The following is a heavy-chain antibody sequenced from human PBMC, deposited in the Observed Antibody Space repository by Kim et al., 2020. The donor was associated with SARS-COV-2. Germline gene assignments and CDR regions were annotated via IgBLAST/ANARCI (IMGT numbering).Heavy chain of an antibody. CDR2: INTNTGNP. D-gene: IGHD3-3*01. V-gene: IGHV7-4-1*02. CDR3: ARDYDFWCGYYLGWFDP. CDR1: GYTFTSYA. J-gene: IGHJ5*02. Sequence: ASVKVSCKASGYTFTSYAMNWVRQAPGQGLEWMGWINTNTGNPTYAQGFTGRFVFSLDTSVSTAYLQISSLKAEDTAVYYCARDYDFWCGYYLGWFDPWGQGTLVTVSS.